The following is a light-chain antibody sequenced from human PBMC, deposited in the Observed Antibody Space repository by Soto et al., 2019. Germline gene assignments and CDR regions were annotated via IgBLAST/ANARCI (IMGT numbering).Light chain of an antibody. J-gene: IGKJ5*01. Sequence: DIQMTQSPSSLSASVGDRVTITCQASQDISNYLVWFQQKPGKAPKLLIYDASSSESGVPSRFSGSGSETEFTLTISRLQPDDFPTYFCHSRAFGQGTRLENK. CDR3: HSRA. CDR1: QDISNY. CDR2: DAS. V-gene: IGKV1-16*01.